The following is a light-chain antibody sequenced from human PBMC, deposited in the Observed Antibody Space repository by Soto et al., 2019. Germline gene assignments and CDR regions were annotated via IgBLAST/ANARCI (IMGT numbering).Light chain of an antibody. J-gene: IGKJ2*01. CDR2: DAS. Sequence: EIVMTQSPATLSVSPGERATLSCRASQSVSSYLAWYQQKPGLPPRLLIYDASTRATGIPDRFSGSGSGTDFTLTISSLQSADFAVYYCQQYSNRPPRYTFGRGTKLEIK. V-gene: IGKV3-15*01. CDR3: QQYSNRPPRYT. CDR1: QSVSSY.